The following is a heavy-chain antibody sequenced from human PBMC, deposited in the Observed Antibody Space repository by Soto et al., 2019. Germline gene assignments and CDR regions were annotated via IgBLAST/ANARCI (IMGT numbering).Heavy chain of an antibody. D-gene: IGHD6-13*01. CDR1: GFTFSSYW. CDR2: SNSEGGSI. J-gene: IGHJ3*02. CDR3: ASQRYSSSWYPDAFDI. V-gene: IGHV3-74*01. Sequence: GGSLRLSCAASGFTFSSYWMHWVRQAPGKGLVWVSRSNSEGGSISYADSVKGRFTIPRDNAKNTLYLQMNILRAEDTVLFYCASQRYSSSWYPDAFDIWGQGTMVTVSS.